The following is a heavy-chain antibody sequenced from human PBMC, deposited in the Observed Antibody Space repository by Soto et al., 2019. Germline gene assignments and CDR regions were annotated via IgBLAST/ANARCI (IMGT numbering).Heavy chain of an antibody. D-gene: IGHD2-2*02. CDR1: RYSIRRVYA. J-gene: IGHJ6*02. V-gene: IGHV4-38-2*02. CDR3: ARDGILVVPAAIPVYYYGMDV. Sequence: LETLFLSCAVSRYSIRRVYAWGWIRHHPGKGLQGIGSIYPSGSTYYNPSLKSRVTISVDTTKNQFSLKLSSVTAADTAVYYCARDGILVVPAAIPVYYYGMDVWGQGTTVT. CDR2: IYPSGST.